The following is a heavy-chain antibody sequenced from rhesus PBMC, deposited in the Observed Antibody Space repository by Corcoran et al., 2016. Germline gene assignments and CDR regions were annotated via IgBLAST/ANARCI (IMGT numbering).Heavy chain of an antibody. CDR1: GFTFDDYA. CDR3: TRESSGGGLDV. D-gene: IGHD2-39*02. V-gene: IGHV3-134*01. J-gene: IGHJ5-2*02. Sequence: EVQLVESGGALAQPGGSLRLSCAASGFTFDDYAMSWVRQASGKGLGWVSWIIWNSGTIYYAVSVKGRFTISRDNAKNSLFLQMDRLRAEDTAVYYCTRESSGGGLDVWGRGVLVTVSS. CDR2: IIWNSGTI.